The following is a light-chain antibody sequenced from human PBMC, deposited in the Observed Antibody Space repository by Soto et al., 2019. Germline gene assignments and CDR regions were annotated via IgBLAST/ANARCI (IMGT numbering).Light chain of an antibody. V-gene: IGKV3-20*01. J-gene: IGKJ4*01. CDR2: GAS. CDR1: QSVSSNY. CDR3: QQYGTSGPLT. Sequence: EIVLTQSPGTLSLSPGERATLSCRASQSVSSNYLAWYQQKPGQAPKVLIYGASSRATGIPDRFSGSGSGTDFTLTISRLEPEDFAVYYCQQYGTSGPLTFGGGTKVDIK.